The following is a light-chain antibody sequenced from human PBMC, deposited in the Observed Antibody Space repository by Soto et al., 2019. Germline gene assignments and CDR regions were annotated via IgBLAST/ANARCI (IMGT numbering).Light chain of an antibody. CDR2: DNN. Sequence: QSVLTQPPSVSAAPGQAVTISCSGSSSNVGHNSVSWYQQLPGTAPKLLIYDNNKRPSGIPARFSGSKSGTSATLGITGLQTGDEADYYCGAWDDSLTVYVFGSGTKLTVL. CDR1: SSNVGHNS. CDR3: GAWDDSLTVYV. V-gene: IGLV1-51*01. J-gene: IGLJ1*01.